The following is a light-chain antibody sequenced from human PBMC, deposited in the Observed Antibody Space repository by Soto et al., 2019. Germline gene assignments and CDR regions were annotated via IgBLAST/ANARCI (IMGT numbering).Light chain of an antibody. Sequence: QSVRTQPASVSGAPLHRSSITCTGTSSDVGGYNYVSWYQQHPGKAPKLMIYNVNNRPSGVSNRFSGSKSGDTASLTISGLQAEDEADYYCSSFTSSSTRVFGTGTKVTVL. CDR1: SSDVGGYNY. V-gene: IGLV2-14*01. CDR2: NVN. J-gene: IGLJ1*01. CDR3: SSFTSSSTRV.